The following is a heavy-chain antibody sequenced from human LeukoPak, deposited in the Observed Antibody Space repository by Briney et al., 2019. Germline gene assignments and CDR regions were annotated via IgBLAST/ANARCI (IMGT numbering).Heavy chain of an antibody. Sequence: ASVKVSCKASGYTFTSYYMHWVRQAPGQGLEWMGIINPSGGSTSYAQKFQGRVTMTGDTSTSTAYMELSSLRSEDTAVYYCAREGGEGFGEPVDSFDYWGQGTLVTVSS. CDR2: INPSGGST. V-gene: IGHV1-46*01. CDR1: GYTFTSYY. CDR3: AREGGEGFGEPVDSFDY. J-gene: IGHJ4*02. D-gene: IGHD3-10*01.